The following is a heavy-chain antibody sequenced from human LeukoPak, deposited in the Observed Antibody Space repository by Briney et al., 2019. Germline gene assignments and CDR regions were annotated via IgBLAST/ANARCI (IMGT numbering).Heavy chain of an antibody. V-gene: IGHV3-74*01. CDR1: GFTFSSYW. CDR2: INSDGSST. D-gene: IGHD3-22*01. CDR3: VYYDSSGYYPLFDY. J-gene: IGHJ4*02. Sequence: GGSLRLSCAASGFTFSSYWMHWVRQAPGKGLVWVSRINSDGSSTSYADSVKGRFTISRDNAKNTLYLQMNSLRAEDTAVYYCVYYDSSGYYPLFDYWGQGTLVTVSS.